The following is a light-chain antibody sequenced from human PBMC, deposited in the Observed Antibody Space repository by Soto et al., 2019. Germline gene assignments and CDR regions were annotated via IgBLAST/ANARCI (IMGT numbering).Light chain of an antibody. CDR1: SSNIGKNY. CDR3: GTWDSSLTAVL. J-gene: IGLJ2*01. CDR2: DNN. Sequence: QSVLTQPPSVSAAPGQKVTISCSGSSSNIGKNYVSWYQQLPGTAPKLLMYDNNKRPSGIPDRFSGSKSGTSATLGITGLQTGDEADYYCGTWDSSLTAVLFGGGTKLTVL. V-gene: IGLV1-51*01.